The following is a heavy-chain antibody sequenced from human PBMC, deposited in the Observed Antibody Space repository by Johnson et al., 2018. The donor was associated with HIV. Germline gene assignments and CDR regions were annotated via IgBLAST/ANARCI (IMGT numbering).Heavy chain of an antibody. D-gene: IGHD3-16*01. CDR1: GFTFNNYA. Sequence: VQLVESGGGLVQPGGSLRLSCAASGFTFNNYAMHWVRQAPGRGLEYVAAISSNGGSTYYGNSVKGRFTISRDNAKNSVYLQMNSLRAEDTAVYYCARDPARLRQSDFWGQGTMVTVAS. CDR3: ARDPARLRQSDF. V-gene: IGHV3-64*01. CDR2: ISSNGGST. J-gene: IGHJ3*01.